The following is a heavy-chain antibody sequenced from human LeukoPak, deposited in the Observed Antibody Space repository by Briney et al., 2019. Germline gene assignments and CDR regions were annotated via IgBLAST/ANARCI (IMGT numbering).Heavy chain of an antibody. CDR3: ARDVEYYDFWSGYFTPTAFDI. J-gene: IGHJ3*02. CDR1: GFTFSSYS. CDR2: ISSSSSTI. V-gene: IGHV3-48*01. Sequence: GGSLRLSCAASGFTFSSYSMNWVRQAPGKGLEWVSYISSSSSTIYYADSVKGRFTISRDNAKNSLYLQMNSLRAEDTAVYHCARDVEYYDFWSGYFTPTAFDIWGQGTMVTVSS. D-gene: IGHD3-3*01.